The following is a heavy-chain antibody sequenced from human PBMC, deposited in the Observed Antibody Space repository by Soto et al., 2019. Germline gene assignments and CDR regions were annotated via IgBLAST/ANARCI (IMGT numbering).Heavy chain of an antibody. CDR3: AADTWEDTAMVTDYYGMDV. V-gene: IGHV1-58*01. CDR1: GFTFTSSA. D-gene: IGHD5-18*01. Sequence: SVKVSCKASGFTFTSSAVQWVRQARGQRLEWIGWIVVGSGNTNYAQKLQERVTITRDMSTSTAYMELSSLRSEDTAVYYCAADTWEDTAMVTDYYGMDVWGQGTTVTVSS. CDR2: IVVGSGNT. J-gene: IGHJ6*02.